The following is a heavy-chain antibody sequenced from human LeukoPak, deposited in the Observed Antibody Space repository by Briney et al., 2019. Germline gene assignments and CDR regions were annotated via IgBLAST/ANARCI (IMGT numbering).Heavy chain of an antibody. Sequence: GGSLRLSCATSGFTFSIYAMNWVRQAPGKGLEWVSGISDSGGSTFYADSVKGRFTISRDNSKDTLYLQMKSLRAEDTAVYYCARAQYYYDTTGPNDPHAPRTSDYSGQGTLVTVSS. CDR2: ISDSGGST. D-gene: IGHD3-22*01. J-gene: IGHJ4*02. CDR1: GFTFSIYA. CDR3: ARAQYYYDTTGPNDPHAPRTSDY. V-gene: IGHV3-23*01.